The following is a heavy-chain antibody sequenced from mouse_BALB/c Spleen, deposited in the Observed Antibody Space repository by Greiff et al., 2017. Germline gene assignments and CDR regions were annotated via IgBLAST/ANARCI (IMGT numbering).Heavy chain of an antibody. CDR1: GFTFSDYY. D-gene: IGHD1-1*01. Sequence: EVQVVESGGGLVKPGGSLKLSCAASGFTFSDYYMYWVRQTPEKRLEWVATISDGGSYTYYPDSVKGRFTISRDNAKNNLYLQMSSLKSEDTAMYYCARVGDGSSFDYWGQGTTLTVSS. J-gene: IGHJ2*01. CDR3: ARVGDGSSFDY. V-gene: IGHV5-4*02. CDR2: ISDGGSYT.